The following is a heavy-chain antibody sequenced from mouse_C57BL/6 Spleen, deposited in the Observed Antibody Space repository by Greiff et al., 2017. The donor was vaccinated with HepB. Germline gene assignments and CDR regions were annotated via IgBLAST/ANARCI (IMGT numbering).Heavy chain of an antibody. V-gene: IGHV1-53*01. D-gene: IGHD2-3*01. J-gene: IGHJ3*01. CDR2: INPSNGGT. Sequence: QVQLKQPGTELVKPGASVKLSCKASGYTFTSYWMHWVKQRPGQGLEWIGNINPSNGGTNYNEKFKSKATLTVDKSSSTAYMQLSSLTSEDSAVYYCARGGGWLLLFAYWGQGTLVTVSA. CDR3: ARGGGWLLLFAY. CDR1: GYTFTSYW.